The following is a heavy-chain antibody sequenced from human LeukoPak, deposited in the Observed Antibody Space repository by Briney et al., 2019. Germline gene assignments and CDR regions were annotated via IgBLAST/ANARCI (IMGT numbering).Heavy chain of an antibody. J-gene: IGHJ4*02. Sequence: GGSLRLSCAGSGFTFGTYSMNWVRQAPGKGLEWVSYISSSGSTIYYADSVKGRFTISRDNAKNSLYLQMNSLSAEDTAVYYCARDCSSTSCYRTLDYWGQGTLVTVSS. CDR2: ISSSGSTI. D-gene: IGHD2-2*01. CDR1: GFTFGTYS. CDR3: ARDCSSTSCYRTLDY. V-gene: IGHV3-48*04.